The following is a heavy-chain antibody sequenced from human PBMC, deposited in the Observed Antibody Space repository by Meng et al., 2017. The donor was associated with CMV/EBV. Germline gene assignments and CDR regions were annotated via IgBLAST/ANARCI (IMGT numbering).Heavy chain of an antibody. CDR2: VNSNNDAT. CDR1: GFTFSDYY. V-gene: IGHV1-2*02. J-gene: IGHJ4*02. CDR3: VRSSGWSLFDY. Sequence: LVESGVNIKKPGASVTVSCTASGFTFSDYYIHWVRQAPGQGLEWMGWVNSNNDATNYARKFQGRVSMTRDTSISTAHMDMSRLMSDDTAVYYCVRSSGWSLFDYWGQGTLVTVSS. D-gene: IGHD6-19*01.